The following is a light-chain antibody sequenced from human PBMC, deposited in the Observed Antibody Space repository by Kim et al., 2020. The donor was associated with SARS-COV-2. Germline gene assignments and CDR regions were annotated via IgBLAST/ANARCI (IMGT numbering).Light chain of an antibody. CDR1: SSNIGISY. Sequence: GQGVFLSCSGSSSNIGISYVFWYQQFPGTAPRLLIYNTKQRPSGVPDRFSGSKSGTSASLAISGLWSEDEADYYCAAWDDSVTGRVFGGGTQLTVL. J-gene: IGLJ3*02. V-gene: IGLV1-47*03. CDR3: AAWDDSVTGRV. CDR2: NTK.